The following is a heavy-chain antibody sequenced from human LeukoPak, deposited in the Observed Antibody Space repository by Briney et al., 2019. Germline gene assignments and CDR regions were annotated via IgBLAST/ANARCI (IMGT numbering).Heavy chain of an antibody. CDR2: INWNRGST. CDR1: GFTFSSYS. Sequence: GGSLRLSCAASGFTFSSYSVNWVRQAPGKGLEWVSGINWNRGSTGYADSLKGRFTISRDNAKNSLYLQMNSLRAEDTAVYYCARRPHYYYYMDVWGKGTTVTVSS. V-gene: IGHV3-20*04. J-gene: IGHJ6*03. CDR3: ARRPHYYYYMDV.